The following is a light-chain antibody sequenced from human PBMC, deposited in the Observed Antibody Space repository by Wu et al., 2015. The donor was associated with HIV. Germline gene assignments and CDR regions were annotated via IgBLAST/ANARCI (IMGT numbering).Light chain of an antibody. CDR3: QQYDNLPVT. Sequence: DTQMTQSPSSLSASVRDRVTITCQASHDIANYLSWYQQKPGKAPKLLIYDASNLETGVPSRFSGGGSGTHFTLIINSLQPEDIATYFCQQYDNLPVTFGGGTKVEIK. CDR2: DAS. CDR1: HDIANY. V-gene: IGKV1-33*01. J-gene: IGKJ4*01.